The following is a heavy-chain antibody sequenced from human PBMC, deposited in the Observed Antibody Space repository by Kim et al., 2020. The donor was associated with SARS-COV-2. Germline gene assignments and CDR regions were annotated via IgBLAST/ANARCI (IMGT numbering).Heavy chain of an antibody. Sequence: SETLSLTCTVSGGSISSYYWSWIRQPPRKGLEWIGSIYYSGSTNYNPSLKSRVTISVDTSKNQFSLKLSAVTAADTAVYYCARLISSSATIWDYYYYGLDVWGQGTTLTFSS. CDR1: GGSISSYY. CDR3: ARLISSSATIWDYYYYGLDV. J-gene: IGHJ6*02. D-gene: IGHD6-13*01. V-gene: IGHV4-59*08. CDR2: IYYSGST.